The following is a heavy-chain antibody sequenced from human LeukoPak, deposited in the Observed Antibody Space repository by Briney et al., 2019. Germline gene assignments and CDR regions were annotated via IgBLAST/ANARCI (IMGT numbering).Heavy chain of an antibody. Sequence: ASVKVSCKASGYTFTSYGISWVRQAPGQGLEWMGWISAYNGNTNYAQKLQGRVTMTTDTSTSTAYMELRSLRSDDTAVYYCARDYCSSTSCLFDYWGQGALATVSS. CDR3: ARDYCSSTSCLFDY. V-gene: IGHV1-18*01. J-gene: IGHJ4*02. D-gene: IGHD2-2*01. CDR1: GYTFTSYG. CDR2: ISAYNGNT.